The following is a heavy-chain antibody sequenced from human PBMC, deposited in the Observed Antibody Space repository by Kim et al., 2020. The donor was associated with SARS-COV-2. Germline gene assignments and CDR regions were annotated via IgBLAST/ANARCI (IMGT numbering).Heavy chain of an antibody. Sequence: SETLSLTCTVSGGSISSYYWSWIRQPPGKGLEWIGYIYYSGSTNYNPSLKSRVTISVDTSKNQFSLKLSSVTAADTAVYYCARTVPFSAYPDDAFDIWGQGTMVTVSS. CDR1: GGSISSYY. CDR3: ARTVPFSAYPDDAFDI. CDR2: IYYSGST. J-gene: IGHJ3*02. V-gene: IGHV4-59*13. D-gene: IGHD2-21*02.